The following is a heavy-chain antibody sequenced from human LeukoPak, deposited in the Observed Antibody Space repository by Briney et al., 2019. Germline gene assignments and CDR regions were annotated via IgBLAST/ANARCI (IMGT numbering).Heavy chain of an antibody. CDR2: IYYSGST. CDR1: GGSISSSSYY. Sequence: SETLSLTCTVSGGSISSSSYYWGWIRQPPGKGLEWIGSIYYSGSTYYNPSLKSRVTISVDTSKNQFSLKLSSVTAADTAVYYCASRTKLGPGEGAFDIWGQGTMVTVSS. D-gene: IGHD3-10*01. V-gene: IGHV4-39*01. J-gene: IGHJ3*02. CDR3: ASRTKLGPGEGAFDI.